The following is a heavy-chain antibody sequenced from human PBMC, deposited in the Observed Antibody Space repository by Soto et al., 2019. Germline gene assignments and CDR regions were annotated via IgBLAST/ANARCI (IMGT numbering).Heavy chain of an antibody. CDR1: GFTFSTDS. V-gene: IGHV3-48*01. Sequence: GGSLRLSCAASGFTFSTDSMNWVRQAPGKGLEWVSSISGGSYIIYYADSVKGRFTISRDNARNSLYLQMNTLRAEDTAVYYCARCSAGACNSHGFDIWGQGTMVTVSS. J-gene: IGHJ3*02. CDR3: ARCSAGACNSHGFDI. D-gene: IGHD2-15*01. CDR2: ISGGSYII.